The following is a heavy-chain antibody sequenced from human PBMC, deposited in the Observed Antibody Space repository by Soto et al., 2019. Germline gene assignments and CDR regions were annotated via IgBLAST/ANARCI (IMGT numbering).Heavy chain of an antibody. J-gene: IGHJ4*02. CDR2: ISYDGSNK. CDR1: GFTFSSYG. D-gene: IGHD3-16*02. V-gene: IGHV3-30*18. Sequence: QVQLVESGGGVVQPGKSLRLSCAASGFTFSSYGMHWVRQAQGKGLEWVTFISYDGSNKYYADSVKGRVTVSRDNSKNTQYLQMNSLRAEDTAVYFCAKALGELSPESFEYWGRGTLVTVSS. CDR3: AKALGELSPESFEY.